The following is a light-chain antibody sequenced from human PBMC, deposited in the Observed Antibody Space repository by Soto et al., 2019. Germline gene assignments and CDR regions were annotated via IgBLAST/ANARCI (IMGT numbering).Light chain of an antibody. J-gene: IGKJ4*01. CDR2: LGS. CDR1: QSLLHSNGFNW. Sequence: DLVMTQSPLSLSVTPGEPASISCRSTQSLLHSNGFNWLDLYLHKPGQSTPLLIHLGSNRASGVPERFSGSGSGTDFTLKISRVEAEDVGVYYCMQAIQPPITFGGGTKVEI. V-gene: IGKV2-28*01. CDR3: MQAIQPPIT.